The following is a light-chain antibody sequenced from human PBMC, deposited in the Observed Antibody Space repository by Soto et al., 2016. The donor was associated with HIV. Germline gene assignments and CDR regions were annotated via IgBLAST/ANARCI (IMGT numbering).Light chain of an antibody. CDR1: NLRNYF. CDR2: GKN. V-gene: IGLV3-19*01. J-gene: IGLJ3*02. CDR3: NSRDSSGYHVL. Sequence: SSELTQDPAVSVALGQTVRITCQGDNLRNYFASWYQQKPGQAPVLVIYGKNNRPSGIPDRFSGSSSGLTASLTITGAQAEDEADYYCNSRDSSGYHVLFGGGTKLTVL.